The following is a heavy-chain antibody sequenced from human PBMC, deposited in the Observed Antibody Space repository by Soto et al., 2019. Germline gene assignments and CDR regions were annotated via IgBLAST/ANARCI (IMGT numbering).Heavy chain of an antibody. CDR1: GFSFSKYG. CDR3: AKDRVIQLLPIWPDP. V-gene: IGHV3-30*18. CDR2: VSSDGNNK. J-gene: IGHJ5*02. Sequence: GGSLRLSCAASGFSFSKYGMHCVRQAPGKGLEWVAFVSSDGNNKYYGDSVKGRFTISREHSKNMVFLQADSLRVDDTALYYCAKDRVIQLLPIWPDPWGQGTLVTVSS. D-gene: IGHD2-2*01.